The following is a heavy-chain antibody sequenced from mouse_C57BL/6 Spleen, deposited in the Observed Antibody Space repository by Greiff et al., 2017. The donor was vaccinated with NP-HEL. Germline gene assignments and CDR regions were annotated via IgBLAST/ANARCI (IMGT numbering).Heavy chain of an antibody. J-gene: IGHJ2*01. D-gene: IGHD1-1*01. V-gene: IGHV1-81*01. CDR2: IYPRSGNT. Sequence: QVQLKQSGAELARPGASVKLSCKASGYTFTSYGISWVKQRPGQGLEWIGEIYPRSGNTYYNEKFKGKATLTADKSSSTAYMELRSLTSEDSAVYFCARRDYGSSYDYFDYWGQGTTLTVSS. CDR1: GYTFTSYG. CDR3: ARRDYGSSYDYFDY.